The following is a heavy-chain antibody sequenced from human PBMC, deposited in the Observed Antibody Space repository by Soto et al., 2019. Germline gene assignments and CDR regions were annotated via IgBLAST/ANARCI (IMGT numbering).Heavy chain of an antibody. CDR2: IYPGDSDT. CDR3: AGGGVRGVITRTRDYYGMDV. D-gene: IGHD3-10*01. V-gene: IGHV5-51*01. J-gene: IGHJ6*02. CDR1: GYTFTNYW. Sequence: GESLKISCQGSGYTFTNYWIAWVRQMPGQGLEWMGIIYPGDSDTRYSPSFQGQVTISADKSISTAYLQWSSLKASDTAMYYCAGGGVRGVITRTRDYYGMDVWGQGTTVTVSS.